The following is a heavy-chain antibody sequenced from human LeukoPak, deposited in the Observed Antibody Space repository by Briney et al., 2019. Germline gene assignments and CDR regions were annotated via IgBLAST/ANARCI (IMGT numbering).Heavy chain of an antibody. CDR1: GGTFSSYV. D-gene: IGHD2-15*01. Sequence: ASVKVSCKASGGTFSSYVISWVRQAPGQGLEWMGGIIPIFGTANYAQKFQGRVTITTDESTSTAYMELSSLRSEDTAVYYCASGWTDYYYYMDVWGKGTTVTVSS. CDR2: IIPIFGTA. CDR3: ASGWTDYYYYMDV. V-gene: IGHV1-69*05. J-gene: IGHJ6*03.